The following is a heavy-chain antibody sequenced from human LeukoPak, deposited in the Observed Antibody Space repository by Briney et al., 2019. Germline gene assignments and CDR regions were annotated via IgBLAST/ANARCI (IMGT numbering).Heavy chain of an antibody. CDR3: ARLVNEYSSSSDDY. D-gene: IGHD6-6*01. CDR1: GGSISSGGYY. CDR2: IYYSGST. J-gene: IGHJ4*02. Sequence: SETLSLTCTVSGGSISSGGYYWSWIRRHPGKGLEWIGYIYYSGSTYYNPSLKSRVTISVDTSKNQFSLKLSSVTAADTAVYYCARLVNEYSSSSDDYWGQGTLVTVSS. V-gene: IGHV4-31*03.